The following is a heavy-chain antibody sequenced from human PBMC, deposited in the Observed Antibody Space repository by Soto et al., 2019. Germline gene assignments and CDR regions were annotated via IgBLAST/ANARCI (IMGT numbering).Heavy chain of an antibody. V-gene: IGHV3-33*01. CDR3: ACVSPGIAAAGDAF. Sequence: GGSLRLSCAASGFTFSSYGMHWVRQAPGKGLEWVAVIWYDGSNKYYADSVKGRFTISRDNSKNTLYLQMNSLRAEDTAVYYCACVSPGIAAAGDAFWGQGTLVTVSS. CDR2: IWYDGSNK. D-gene: IGHD6-13*01. J-gene: IGHJ4*02. CDR1: GFTFSSYG.